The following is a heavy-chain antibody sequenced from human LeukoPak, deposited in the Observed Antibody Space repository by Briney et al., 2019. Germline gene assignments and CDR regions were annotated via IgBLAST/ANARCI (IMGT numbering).Heavy chain of an antibody. D-gene: IGHD6-6*01. CDR3: ARSSAWAFDI. V-gene: IGHV1-69*05. Sequence: ASVKVSCKASGGTFSSYAISWVRQAPGQGLELMGRIIPIFGTANYAQKFQGRVTITTDESTSTAYMELGSLRSEDTAVYYCARSSAWAFDIWGQGTMVTVSS. CDR1: GGTFSSYA. CDR2: IIPIFGTA. J-gene: IGHJ3*02.